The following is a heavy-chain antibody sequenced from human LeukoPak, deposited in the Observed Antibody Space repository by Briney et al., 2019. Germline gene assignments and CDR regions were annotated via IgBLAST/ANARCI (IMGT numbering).Heavy chain of an antibody. Sequence: PGGSLRLSCAASCFTLISYGMHCVRQAPGKGLEWVAVIWYDGSNKYYADSVKGRFTISRDNSKNTLYLQMNSLRAKDTAVYYCAKEESGSYVYWGQGTLVTVS. J-gene: IGHJ4*02. D-gene: IGHD1-26*01. CDR3: AKEESGSYVY. CDR1: CFTLISYG. V-gene: IGHV3-33*06. CDR2: IWYDGSNK.